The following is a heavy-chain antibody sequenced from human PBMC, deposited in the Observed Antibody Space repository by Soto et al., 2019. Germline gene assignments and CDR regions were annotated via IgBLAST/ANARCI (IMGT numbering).Heavy chain of an antibody. CDR3: ALIHNPRSAFDY. Sequence: SGPTLVNPTQPLTLTCTFSGFSLSTSGVGVGWIRQPPGKALEWLALIYWDDDKRYSPSLKSRLTITKDTSKNQVVLTMTNMDPVDTATYYCALIHNPRSAFDYWGQGTLVTVSS. CDR2: IYWDDDK. J-gene: IGHJ4*02. V-gene: IGHV2-5*02. CDR1: GFSLSTSGVG.